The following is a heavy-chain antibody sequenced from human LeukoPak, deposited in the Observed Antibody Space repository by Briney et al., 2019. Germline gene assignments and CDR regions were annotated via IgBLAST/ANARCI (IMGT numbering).Heavy chain of an antibody. CDR1: GFTFSSYA. V-gene: IGHV3-23*01. CDR3: ASDYSSSWYFDY. CDR2: ISGSGGST. D-gene: IGHD6-13*01. J-gene: IGHJ4*02. Sequence: GGSLRLSCAASGFTFSSYAMSWVRQAPGKGLEWVSAISGSGGSTYYADSVKGRFTISRDNSKNTLYLQMNSLRAEDTAVYYCASDYSSSWYFDYWGQGTLVTVSS.